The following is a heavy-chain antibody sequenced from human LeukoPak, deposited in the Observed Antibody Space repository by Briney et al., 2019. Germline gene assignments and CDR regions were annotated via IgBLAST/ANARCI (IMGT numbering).Heavy chain of an antibody. Sequence: GGSLRLSCAASGLTFSSYAMSWVRQAPGKGLEWVSAISGSGGSTYYADSVKGRFTISRDNSKNTLYLQMNSLRAEDTAVYYCATSAPITIFGVVTPREFDYWGQGTLVTVSS. V-gene: IGHV3-23*01. CDR2: ISGSGGST. J-gene: IGHJ4*02. CDR1: GLTFSSYA. D-gene: IGHD3-3*01. CDR3: ATSAPITIFGVVTPREFDY.